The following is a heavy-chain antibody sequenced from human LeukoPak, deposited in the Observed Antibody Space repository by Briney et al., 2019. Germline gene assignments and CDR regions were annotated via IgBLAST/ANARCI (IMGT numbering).Heavy chain of an antibody. V-gene: IGHV3-20*04. J-gene: IGHJ6*03. CDR3: ATVRPAWLRFSHYYYMDV. D-gene: IGHD5-12*01. CDR2: VNWNGGNT. CDR1: RFTFDDYG. Sequence: GGSLRLCCAASRFTFDDYGLNWVRQAPGKGLEWVSAVNWNGGNTNYADSVRGRFTISRDNAKNSLYLQMNSLRAEDTAVYYCATVRPAWLRFSHYYYMDVWGKGTTVTVSS.